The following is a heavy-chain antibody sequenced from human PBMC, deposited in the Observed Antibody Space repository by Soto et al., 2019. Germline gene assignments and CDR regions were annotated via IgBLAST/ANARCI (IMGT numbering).Heavy chain of an antibody. CDR1: GFTFSNYA. D-gene: IGHD3-10*01. J-gene: IGHJ4*02. CDR3: AKDLIRGDGYIDFDY. V-gene: IGHV3-23*01. Sequence: GGSLRLSCAPSGFTFSNYAMFWVRQAPGKGLEWVSTIFAGGGPTYYADSVKGRFTISRDNSKNILFLQVDSLRAEDTAVYFCAKDLIRGDGYIDFDYWGQGTLVTVSS. CDR2: IFAGGGPT.